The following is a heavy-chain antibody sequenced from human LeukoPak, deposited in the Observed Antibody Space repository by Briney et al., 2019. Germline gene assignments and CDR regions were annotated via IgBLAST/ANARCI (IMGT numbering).Heavy chain of an antibody. Sequence: PGGSLRLSCAASGFTFSSFSMIWVRQAPGKGLEWVSSTSSSSAYTFYAESGKGRFTISRDNAKNSLYLQMNSLRAEDTAVYYCARGGSRWGAFDYWGQGTLVTVSS. D-gene: IGHD1-26*01. J-gene: IGHJ4*02. CDR3: ARGGSRWGAFDY. V-gene: IGHV3-21*01. CDR2: TSSSSAYT. CDR1: GFTFSSFS.